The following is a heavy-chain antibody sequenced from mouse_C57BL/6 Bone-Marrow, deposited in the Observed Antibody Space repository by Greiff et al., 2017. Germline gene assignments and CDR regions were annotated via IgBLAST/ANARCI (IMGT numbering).Heavy chain of an antibody. CDR1: GFSLTSYG. CDR3: AKTDYYGPWYFDV. D-gene: IGHD1-1*01. V-gene: IGHV2-5*01. Sequence: VQLQQSGPGLVQPSQSLSITCTVSGFSLTSYGVHWVRQSPGKGLEWLGVIWRGGSTDYNAAFMSRLSITKDNSKSQVFFKMNSLQADDTAIYYGAKTDYYGPWYFDVWGTGTTVTVSS. J-gene: IGHJ1*03. CDR2: IWRGGST.